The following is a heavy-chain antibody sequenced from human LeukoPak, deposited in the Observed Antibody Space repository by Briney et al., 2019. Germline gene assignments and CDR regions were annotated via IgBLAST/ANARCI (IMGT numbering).Heavy chain of an antibody. D-gene: IGHD2-15*01. CDR2: IRSKAYGGTT. V-gene: IGHV3-49*04. CDR3: TRVDEIVVVVAPDY. Sequence: GGSLRPSCTASGFTFGDYGMSWVRQAPGKGLEWVGFIRSKAYGGTTEYAASVKGRFTISRDDSKSIAYLQMNSLKTEDTAVYYCTRVDEIVVVVAPDYWGQGTLVTVSS. CDR1: GFTFGDYG. J-gene: IGHJ4*02.